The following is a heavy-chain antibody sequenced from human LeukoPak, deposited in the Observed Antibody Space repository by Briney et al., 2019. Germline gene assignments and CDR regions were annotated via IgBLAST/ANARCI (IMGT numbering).Heavy chain of an antibody. J-gene: IGHJ5*02. V-gene: IGHV4-59*01. CDR2: IVYTGRT. CDR1: GGSIGSYY. D-gene: IGHD3-10*01. Sequence: SETLSLTCTVSGGSIGSYYWSWVRQPPEKGLEWIGNIVYTGRTNYNPSLKSRVTISIDTSKNQFSLRLNSVTAADTAVYYCARDSWWDGSRTFSDWFGPWGQGTLVTVFS. CDR3: ARDSWWDGSRTFSDWFGP.